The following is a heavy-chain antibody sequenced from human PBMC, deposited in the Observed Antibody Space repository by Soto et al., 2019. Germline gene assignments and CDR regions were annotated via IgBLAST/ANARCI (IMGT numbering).Heavy chain of an antibody. CDR3: ASGTGPDKEDY. V-gene: IGHV3-7*02. CDR1: GFTFSSCW. Sequence: GGSLRLSCAASGFTFSSCWMSWVRQAPGKGLKWVANIKEDGSERYYVDSVKGRFTISRDNAKNSLYLQMNSLRAEDTDVYYCASGTGPDKEDYWGQGTLVTVSS. J-gene: IGHJ4*02. CDR2: IKEDGSER.